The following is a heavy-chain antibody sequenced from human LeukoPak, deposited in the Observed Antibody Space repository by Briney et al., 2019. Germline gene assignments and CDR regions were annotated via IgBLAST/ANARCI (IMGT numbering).Heavy chain of an antibody. CDR2: IWYDGSNK. CDR1: GFTFSGSA. Sequence: GGSLRLSCATSGFTFSGSAIHWVRQAPGKGLEWVAVIWYDGSNKYYADSVKGRFTISRDNSKNTLYLQMNSLRAEDTAVYYCARSRASSGLLGYWGQGTLVTVSS. J-gene: IGHJ4*02. CDR3: ARSRASSGLLGY. V-gene: IGHV3-33*08. D-gene: IGHD6-19*01.